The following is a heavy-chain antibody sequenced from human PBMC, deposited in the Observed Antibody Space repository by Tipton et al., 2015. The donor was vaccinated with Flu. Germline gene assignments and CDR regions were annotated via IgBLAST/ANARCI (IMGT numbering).Heavy chain of an antibody. D-gene: IGHD2-2*01. Sequence: TLSLTCIVSGGSISSYYWSWLRQPPGKGLEWIGYIYYSGSTNYNPSLKSRVTISVDTSKNQFSLKLSSVTAADTAVYYCARGDCSSTSCLDYWGQGTLVTVSS. CDR1: GGSISSYY. J-gene: IGHJ4*02. CDR2: IYYSGST. CDR3: ARGDCSSTSCLDY. V-gene: IGHV4-59*01.